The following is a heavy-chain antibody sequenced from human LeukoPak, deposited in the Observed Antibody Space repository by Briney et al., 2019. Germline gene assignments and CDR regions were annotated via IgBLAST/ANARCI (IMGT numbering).Heavy chain of an antibody. Sequence: PGGSLRLSRAASGISFSSYGMHWVRQAPGKGLEWVTFIWYDASNKYYAESVKGRFTISRDNSRNTLFLQMNSLRAEDTAIYYCATDISTHYFGSWGQGTLVTVSS. CDR3: ATDISTHYFGS. V-gene: IGHV3-30*02. CDR2: IWYDASNK. J-gene: IGHJ4*02. D-gene: IGHD3-9*01. CDR1: GISFSSYG.